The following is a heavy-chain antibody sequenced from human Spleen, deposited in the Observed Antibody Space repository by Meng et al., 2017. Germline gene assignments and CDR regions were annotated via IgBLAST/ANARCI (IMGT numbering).Heavy chain of an antibody. J-gene: IGHJ3*02. CDR3: AKDDSWGFCGGGCYSRLAFDI. CDR1: GFTFSSYS. D-gene: IGHD2-21*02. CDR2: IRGSGGSK. V-gene: IGHV3-23*01. Sequence: GESLKISCAGSGFTFSSYSMHWVRQAPGKGLVWVSIIRGSGGSKYYADSAKGRFTISRDNSKDTLYLPMNSLTAEDTAVYYCAKDDSWGFCGGGCYSRLAFDIWGQGTMVTVSS.